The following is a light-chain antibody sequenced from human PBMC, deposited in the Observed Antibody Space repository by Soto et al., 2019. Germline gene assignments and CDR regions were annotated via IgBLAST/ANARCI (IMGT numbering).Light chain of an antibody. V-gene: IGLV2-14*03. J-gene: IGLJ2*01. CDR1: SSDVGGYDY. Sequence: QSALTQPASVSGSPGQSITISCTGTSSDVGGYDYVSWYQQHPGKAPQLMIYDVTNRPSGVSYRFSGSKSGNTASLTISGLQAGDGGKYYGTPYRSGNTLAFGGGT. CDR2: DVT. CDR3: TPYRSGNTLA.